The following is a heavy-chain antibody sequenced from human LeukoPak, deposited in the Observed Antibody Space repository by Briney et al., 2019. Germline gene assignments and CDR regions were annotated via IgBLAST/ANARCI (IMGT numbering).Heavy chain of an antibody. V-gene: IGHV3-23*01. D-gene: IGHD3-3*01. Sequence: PGGSQRLSCAASDFSFITYAMSWVRQAPGKGLEWVSAISGSGGSTYYADSVKGRFTISRDNSKNTLYLQMNSLRAEDTAVYYCAKFPGYYDFWSGYYASDAFDIWGQGTMVTVSS. CDR2: ISGSGGST. CDR3: AKFPGYYDFWSGYYASDAFDI. J-gene: IGHJ3*02. CDR1: DFSFITYA.